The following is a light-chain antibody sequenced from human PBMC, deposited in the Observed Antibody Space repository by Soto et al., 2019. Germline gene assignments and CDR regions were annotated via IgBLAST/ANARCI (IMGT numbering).Light chain of an antibody. V-gene: IGKV1-33*01. CDR2: DAS. Sequence: DIQMTQSPSTLSASVGYRVTITCRSSQSISSCLAWYQQKPGKAPKLLIHDASILQTGVPSRFSGSGSGTDFTFTITSLQPEDIATYYCQQYDILPITFGGGTKVDIK. CDR1: QSISSC. J-gene: IGKJ4*01. CDR3: QQYDILPIT.